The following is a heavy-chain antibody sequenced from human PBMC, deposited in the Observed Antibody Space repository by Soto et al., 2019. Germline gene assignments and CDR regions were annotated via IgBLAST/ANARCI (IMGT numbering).Heavy chain of an antibody. CDR1: GGSFSGYY. V-gene: IGHV4-34*01. D-gene: IGHD5-12*01. Sequence: QVQLQHWGAGLLKPSETLSLTCAVYGGSFSGYYWSWIRQPPGKGLEWIGEINHSGSTNYNPSLKRRVTISVDTSKNQFSLKLSSVTAADTAVYYCARGQSGYGARGDWFDPWGQGTLVTVSS. CDR3: ARGQSGYGARGDWFDP. J-gene: IGHJ5*02. CDR2: INHSGST.